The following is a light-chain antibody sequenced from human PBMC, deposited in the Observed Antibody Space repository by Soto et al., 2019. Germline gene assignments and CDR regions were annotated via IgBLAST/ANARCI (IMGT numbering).Light chain of an antibody. CDR2: VAS. CDR3: LQHNSLSYT. Sequence: DIQMTQSPSSLSASVGDRVTITCRASQDIRNDLVWYQQKPGKAPKRLIYVASSLQSGVPSRFSGSGSGTEFTLTISSLQPEDFATYYCLQHNSLSYTFGQGTKLEIK. J-gene: IGKJ2*01. V-gene: IGKV1-17*01. CDR1: QDIRND.